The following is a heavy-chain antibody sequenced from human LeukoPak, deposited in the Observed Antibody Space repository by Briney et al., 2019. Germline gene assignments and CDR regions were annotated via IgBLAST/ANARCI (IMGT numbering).Heavy chain of an antibody. CDR1: GFTFSSYA. CDR2: ISYDGSNK. J-gene: IGHJ5*02. V-gene: IGHV3-30*01. CDR3: ARGAVAGDR. Sequence: AGGSLRLFCAASGFTFSSYAMHWVRQAPGKGLEWVAVISYDGSNKYYADSVKGRFTISRDNSKNTLYLQMNSLRAEDTAVYYCARGAVAGDRWGQGTLVTVSS. D-gene: IGHD6-19*01.